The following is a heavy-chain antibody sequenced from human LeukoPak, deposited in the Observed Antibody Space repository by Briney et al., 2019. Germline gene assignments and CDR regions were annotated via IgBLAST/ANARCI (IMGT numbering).Heavy chain of an antibody. CDR2: INPNTGAT. CDR3: AKKYDILTGYDNWFDP. D-gene: IGHD3-9*01. Sequence: ASVKVSCKASGYTFTGYYMHWVRQAPGQGLEWMGWINPNTGATKYAEKFQGRVTMTGDTSISTGYMELSSLRSDDTAVYFCAKKYDILTGYDNWFDPWGQGTLVTVSS. CDR1: GYTFTGYY. V-gene: IGHV1-2*02. J-gene: IGHJ5*02.